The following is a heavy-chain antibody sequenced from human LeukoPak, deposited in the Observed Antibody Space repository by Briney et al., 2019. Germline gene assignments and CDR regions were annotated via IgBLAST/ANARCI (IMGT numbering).Heavy chain of an antibody. D-gene: IGHD6-19*01. CDR3: AKGLSGWSPFDP. Sequence: PGGTLRLSCAASGCTFSSYAMSWVRQAPGKGLEWVSAISGSGGSTYYADSVKGRFTISRDNSKNTLYLQMNSLRAEDTAVYYCAKGLSGWSPFDPWGQGTLVTVSS. J-gene: IGHJ5*02. V-gene: IGHV3-23*01. CDR1: GCTFSSYA. CDR2: ISGSGGST.